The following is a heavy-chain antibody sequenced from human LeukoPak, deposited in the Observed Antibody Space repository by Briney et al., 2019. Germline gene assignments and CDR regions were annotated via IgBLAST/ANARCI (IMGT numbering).Heavy chain of an antibody. Sequence: GGSLRLSCAASGFTFSSYAMSWVRQAPGKGLEWVSAISGSGGSTYYADSVKGRFTISRDNSKNTLYLQMNSLRAEDAAVYYCAKEGRGIVVVPDYFDYWGQGTLVTVSS. CDR2: ISGSGGST. D-gene: IGHD3-22*01. J-gene: IGHJ4*02. CDR3: AKEGRGIVVVPDYFDY. V-gene: IGHV3-23*01. CDR1: GFTFSSYA.